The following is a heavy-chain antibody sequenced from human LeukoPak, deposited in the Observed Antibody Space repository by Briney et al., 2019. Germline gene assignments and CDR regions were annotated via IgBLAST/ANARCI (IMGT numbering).Heavy chain of an antibody. CDR2: FDPEDGET. CDR1: GGTFSSYA. Sequence: ASVKVSCKASGGTFSSYAISWVRQAPGQGLEWMGGFDPEDGETIYAQKFQGRVTMTEDTSTDTAYMELSSLRSEDTAVYYCATKYYDILTGYYQGYFDYWGQGTLVTVSS. CDR3: ATKYYDILTGYYQGYFDY. D-gene: IGHD3-9*01. J-gene: IGHJ4*02. V-gene: IGHV1-24*01.